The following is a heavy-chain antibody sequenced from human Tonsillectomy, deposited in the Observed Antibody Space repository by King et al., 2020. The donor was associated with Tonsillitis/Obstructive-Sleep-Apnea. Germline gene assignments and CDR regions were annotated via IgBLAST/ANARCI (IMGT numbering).Heavy chain of an antibody. D-gene: IGHD3-22*01. CDR1: GFTFSSYS. Sequence: VQLVESGGGLVKPGGSLRLSCAASGFTFSSYSMNWVRQAPGKGLEWVSSISSSSSYIYYADSVKRRLTISRDNAKNSLYLQMNSLRAEDTAVYYCEWLLLDTALDYWGQGTLVTVSS. CDR3: EWLLLDTALDY. J-gene: IGHJ4*02. V-gene: IGHV3-21*01. CDR2: ISSSSSYI.